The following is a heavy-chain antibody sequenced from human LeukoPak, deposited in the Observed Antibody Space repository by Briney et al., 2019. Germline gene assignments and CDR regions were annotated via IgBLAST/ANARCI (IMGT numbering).Heavy chain of an antibody. J-gene: IGHJ4*02. D-gene: IGHD5-24*01. CDR2: IRYDGSNK. V-gene: IGHV3-30*02. Sequence: GGSLRLSCAASGLIFNSYGMHWVRQAPGKGLEWVAFIRYDGSNKYYADSVKGRFTVSRDNSKNTLYLQINSLRDEDTAVYYCAKDDAWLQYNDWGQGTLVTVSS. CDR1: GLIFNSYG. CDR3: AKDDAWLQYND.